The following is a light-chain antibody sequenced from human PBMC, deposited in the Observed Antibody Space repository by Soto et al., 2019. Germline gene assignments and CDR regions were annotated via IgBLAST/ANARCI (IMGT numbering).Light chain of an antibody. Sequence: QSVLTQSPSASASLGASVKLTCTLSSGHSSYAIAWHQQLPEKGPRFLMKLDSDGTHNKGDGIPDRFSGSSAGTERYLTISSLQSEDEADYYCQTWGTGMQVVFGGGTKLTVL. CDR3: QTWGTGMQVV. CDR2: LDSDGTH. J-gene: IGLJ2*01. CDR1: SGHSSYA. V-gene: IGLV4-69*01.